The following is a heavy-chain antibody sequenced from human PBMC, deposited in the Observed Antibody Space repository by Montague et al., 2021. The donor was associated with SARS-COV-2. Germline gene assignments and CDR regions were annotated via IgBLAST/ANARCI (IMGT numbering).Heavy chain of an antibody. V-gene: IGHV6-1*01. Sequence: CAISRDSVSSNSAAWNWVRQSPSRGLEWLGRTYYRSKWYNDYAESVKSRITIDPDTSKHQFSLHLNSVTPEDTAVYYCARIPVGSKYYFDFWGQGTLVTVSS. CDR3: ARIPVGSKYYFDF. CDR1: RDSVSSNSAA. CDR2: TYYRSKWYN. D-gene: IGHD2-2*01. J-gene: IGHJ4*02.